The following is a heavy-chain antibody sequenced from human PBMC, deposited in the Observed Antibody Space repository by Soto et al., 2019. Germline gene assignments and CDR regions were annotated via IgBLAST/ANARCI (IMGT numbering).Heavy chain of an antibody. D-gene: IGHD2-2*01. V-gene: IGHV3-33*01. CDR3: ARDSWTAAHTRYYYYYGMDV. Sequence: QVQLVESGGGVVQPGRSLRLSCAASGFTFSSYGMHWVRQAPGKGLEWVAVIWYDGSNKYYADSVKGRFTISRDNSKNTLYLQMNSLRAEDTAVYYCARDSWTAAHTRYYYYYGMDVWGQGTTVTVSS. J-gene: IGHJ6*02. CDR2: IWYDGSNK. CDR1: GFTFSSYG.